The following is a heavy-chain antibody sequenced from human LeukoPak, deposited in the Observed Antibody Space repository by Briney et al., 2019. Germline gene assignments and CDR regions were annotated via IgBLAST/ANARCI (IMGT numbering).Heavy chain of an antibody. CDR1: GGSISNYY. CDR3: AGSGSGSYYSPWYFDL. D-gene: IGHD3-10*01. V-gene: IGHV4-59*01. Sequence: SETLSLTCTVSGGSISNYYWSWIRQPPGKGLEWIGYIYYSGSTNYNPSLKSRVTISVDTSKNQFSLRLSSVTAADTAVYFCAGSGSGSYYSPWYFDLWGRGTLVIVSS. CDR2: IYYSGST. J-gene: IGHJ2*01.